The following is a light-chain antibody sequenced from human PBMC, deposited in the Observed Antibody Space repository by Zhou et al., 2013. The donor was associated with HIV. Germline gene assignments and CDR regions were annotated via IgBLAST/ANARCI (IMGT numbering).Light chain of an antibody. CDR1: QGIGTY. V-gene: IGKV1-8*01. Sequence: AIRLTQSPSSLSASTGDRVTITCRASQGIGTYLAWYQQKPGKAPKFLIYGASTLQTGVPSRFSGSGSGTDFTLTISCLQSEDFAAYYCLQHNSYPRTFGPGTKVDIK. CDR2: GAS. CDR3: LQHNSYPRT. J-gene: IGKJ3*01.